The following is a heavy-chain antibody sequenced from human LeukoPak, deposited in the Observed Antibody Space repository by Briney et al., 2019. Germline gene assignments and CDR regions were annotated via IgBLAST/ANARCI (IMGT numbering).Heavy chain of an antibody. V-gene: IGHV3-23*01. CDR3: ANYCSSTSCPYYFDY. J-gene: IGHJ4*02. D-gene: IGHD2-2*01. CDR2: ISGSGGST. Sequence: GGSLRLSCAASGFTFSSYAMSWVRQAPGKGLKWVSAISGSGGSTYYADSVKGRFTISRDNSKNTLYLQMNSLRAEDTAVYYCANYCSSTSCPYYFDYWGQGTLVTVSS. CDR1: GFTFSSYA.